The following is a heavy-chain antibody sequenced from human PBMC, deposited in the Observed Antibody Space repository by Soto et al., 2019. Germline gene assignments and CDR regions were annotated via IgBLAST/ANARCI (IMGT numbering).Heavy chain of an antibody. CDR3: ARDAYISGYYQFDY. J-gene: IGHJ4*02. CDR1: GFTFSRYW. CDR2: IHFDGSTT. V-gene: IGHV3-74*01. D-gene: IGHD6-19*01. Sequence: GGSLRLSCAASGFTFSRYWMHGVRQVPGKGLVWVSRIHFDGSTTHYADSVKGRFTISRDNAKNTLSLQMNSLRAEDTAVYYCARDAYISGYYQFDYWGQGTLVTVSS.